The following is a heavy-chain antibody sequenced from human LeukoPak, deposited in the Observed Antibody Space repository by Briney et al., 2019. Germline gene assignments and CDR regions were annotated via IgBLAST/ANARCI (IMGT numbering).Heavy chain of an antibody. CDR2: IYPGDSDT. Sequence: GESLKISCKGSGSSFTSYWIGWVRQLPGKGLEWMGIIYPGDSDTRYSPSFQGQVTISADKSISTAYLQWSSLKASDTAMYYCARQRAGYDFWSGHYGNFDYWGQGTLVTVSS. J-gene: IGHJ4*02. D-gene: IGHD3-3*01. V-gene: IGHV5-51*01. CDR3: ARQRAGYDFWSGHYGNFDY. CDR1: GSSFTSYW.